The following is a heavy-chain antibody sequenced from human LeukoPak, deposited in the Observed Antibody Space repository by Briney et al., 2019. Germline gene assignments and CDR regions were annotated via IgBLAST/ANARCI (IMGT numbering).Heavy chain of an antibody. J-gene: IGHJ4*02. CDR2: IYSGGST. CDR3: ARRGSYWDFDY. D-gene: IGHD1-26*01. Sequence: GGSLRLSCAASGFTVSSNYMSWVRQAPGKGLEWVSVIYSGGSTYYADSVKGRFTISRDNSKNALYLQMNSLGAEDTAVYYCARRGSYWDFDYWGQGTLVTVSS. CDR1: GFTVSSNY. V-gene: IGHV3-53*01.